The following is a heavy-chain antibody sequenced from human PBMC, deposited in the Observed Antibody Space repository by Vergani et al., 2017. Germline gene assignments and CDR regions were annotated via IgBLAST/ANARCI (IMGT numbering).Heavy chain of an antibody. CDR1: GSTVSGYY. Sequence: VQLVESGGGLVKPGGSLRLSCAASGSTVSGYYMTWVRQAPGKGLEWVSHIYSGDETYYADSVKGRVTISRDTSKNTLHLQINNLRVEDTAVYYCARGNYYGSGTYVDPWGQGTLVTVSS. J-gene: IGHJ5*02. V-gene: IGHV3-66*02. CDR2: IYSGDET. D-gene: IGHD3-10*01. CDR3: ARGNYYGSGTYVDP.